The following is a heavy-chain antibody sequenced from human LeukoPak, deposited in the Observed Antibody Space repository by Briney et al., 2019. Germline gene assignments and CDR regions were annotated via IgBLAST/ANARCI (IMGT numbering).Heavy chain of an antibody. J-gene: IGHJ3*02. CDR2: XXXIFGTX. CDR3: ARVEVVRGVIIDAFDI. CDR1: GGTFSXXX. V-gene: IGHV1-69*01. Sequence: GSSVKVSCXXSGGTFSXXXXXXXXXAPGQGXXXXXXXXXIFGTXNYAQKFQXXXTXTXXESTSTAYMELSSLRSEDTAVYYCARVEVVRGVIIDAFDIWGQGTMVTVSS. D-gene: IGHD3-10*01.